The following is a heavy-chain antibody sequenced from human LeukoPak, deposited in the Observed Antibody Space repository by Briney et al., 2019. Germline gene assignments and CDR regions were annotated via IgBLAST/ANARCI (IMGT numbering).Heavy chain of an antibody. Sequence: GGSLRLSCTASAFTFSSSGMHWVRQIPGQGLEWVTFIHSDGRKDYYTHSVEGRFTISRDNSRKTLYLQMNSLRGEDTAVYYCAKDGLQLGWRGYFDYWGQGTLVTVSS. CDR3: AKDGLQLGWRGYFDY. CDR1: AFTFSSSG. J-gene: IGHJ4*02. CDR2: IHSDGRKD. V-gene: IGHV3-30*02. D-gene: IGHD6-13*01.